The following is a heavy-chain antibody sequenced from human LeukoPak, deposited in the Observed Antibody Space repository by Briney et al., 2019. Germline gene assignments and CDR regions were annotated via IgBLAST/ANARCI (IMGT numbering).Heavy chain of an antibody. D-gene: IGHD3-3*01. J-gene: IGHJ3*02. V-gene: IGHV3-7*01. CDR2: IKQDGSEK. Sequence: GGSLRLSCAASGFTFSSYWMSWVRQAPGKGLEWVANIKQDGSEKYYVDSVKGRFTISRDNAKNSLYLQMNSLRAEDTAVYYCARPHLRFLGAVREAFDIWGQGTMVTVSS. CDR1: GFTFSSYW. CDR3: ARPHLRFLGAVREAFDI.